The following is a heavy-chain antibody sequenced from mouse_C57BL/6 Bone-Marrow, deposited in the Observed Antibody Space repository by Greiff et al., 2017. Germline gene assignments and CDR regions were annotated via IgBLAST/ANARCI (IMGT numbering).Heavy chain of an antibody. CDR1: GFTFSDYG. CDR2: ISSGSSTI. Sequence: VQLKESGGGLVKPGGSLKLSCAASGFTFSDYGMHWVRQAPEKGLEWVAYISSGSSTIYYADTVKGRFTISRDNAKNTLFLQMTSLRSEDTAMYYCARPIYYYGSSPFDYWGQGTTLTVSS. J-gene: IGHJ2*01. CDR3: ARPIYYYGSSPFDY. V-gene: IGHV5-17*01. D-gene: IGHD1-1*01.